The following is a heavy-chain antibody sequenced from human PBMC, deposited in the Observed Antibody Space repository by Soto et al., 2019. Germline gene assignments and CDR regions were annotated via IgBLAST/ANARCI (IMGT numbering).Heavy chain of an antibody. CDR1: GFTFRSYA. CDR3: ARAPDSSWHTKDY. D-gene: IGHD6-13*01. CDR2: ISSDGNHK. V-gene: IGHV3-30-3*01. J-gene: IGHJ4*02. Sequence: QVQLVESGGGVVQPGRSLRLSCVASGFTFRSYAMHWVRQAPGKGLEWVATISSDGNHKYYADSVKGRFTISSDSSKNMLYLQMDSLRTEDTAVFYCARAPDSSWHTKDYWGQGTLVTVSS.